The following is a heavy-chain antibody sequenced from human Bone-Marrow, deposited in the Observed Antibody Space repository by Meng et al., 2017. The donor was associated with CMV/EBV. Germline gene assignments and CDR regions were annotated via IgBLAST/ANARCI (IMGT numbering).Heavy chain of an antibody. Sequence: GGSLRLSCVASGITFSSYAMHWVRQAPGKGLEWVAVISYDGSNKYYADSVKGRFTISRDNSKITLYLQMTSLRVEDTAVYYCARSSRGRPNEAFDIWGRGTMVTVSS. CDR2: ISYDGSNK. J-gene: IGHJ3*02. CDR3: ARSSRGRPNEAFDI. CDR1: GITFSSYA. V-gene: IGHV3-30*04. D-gene: IGHD6-19*01.